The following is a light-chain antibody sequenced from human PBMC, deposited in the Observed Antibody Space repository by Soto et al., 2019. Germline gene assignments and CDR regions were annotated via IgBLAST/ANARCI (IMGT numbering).Light chain of an antibody. V-gene: IGKV3-20*01. CDR3: HQYNNWTSTT. J-gene: IGKJ5*01. CDR1: QSVSSSY. Sequence: IVFSQIPGPLSFSPGESATLSCIASQSVSSSYVAWYQQKPGQAPSLLIYGASSRATGIPDRVSVSGSGTEFALTITIRQSEDFAVYDYHQYNNWTSTTFGQGTRLEIK. CDR2: GAS.